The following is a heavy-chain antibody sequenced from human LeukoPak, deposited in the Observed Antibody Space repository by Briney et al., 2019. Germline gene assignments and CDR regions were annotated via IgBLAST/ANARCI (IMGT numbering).Heavy chain of an antibody. J-gene: IGHJ4*02. V-gene: IGHV3-23*01. D-gene: IGHD1-14*01. CDR2: ISGSGDST. CDR1: GFTFSSYA. CDR3: ARSNQADDY. Sequence: PGGSLRLSCAASGFTFSSYAVSWVRQAPGKGLEWVSIISGSGDSTYYADSVKGRFTISRDNAKNTLYLQMDSLRAEDTGVYYCARSNQADDYWGQGTLVTVSS.